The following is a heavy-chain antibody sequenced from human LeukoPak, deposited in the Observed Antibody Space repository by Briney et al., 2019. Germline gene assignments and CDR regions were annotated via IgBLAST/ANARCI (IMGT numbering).Heavy chain of an antibody. CDR3: ARDAVGATKGTDFDY. D-gene: IGHD1-26*01. CDR1: GGSFSGYY. Sequence: SSETLSLTCAVYGGSFSGYYWSWIRQPPGKGLEWIGEINHSGSTNYSPSLKSRVTISVDTSKNQFSLKLSSVTAADTAVYYCARDAVGATKGTDFDYWGQGTLVTVSS. J-gene: IGHJ4*02. V-gene: IGHV4-34*01. CDR2: INHSGST.